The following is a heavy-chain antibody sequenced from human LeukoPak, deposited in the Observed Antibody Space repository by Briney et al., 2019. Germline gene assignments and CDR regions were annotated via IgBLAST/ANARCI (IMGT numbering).Heavy chain of an antibody. CDR1: DGSINIYY. CDR3: ARGYNYGAHYWFDY. CDR2: IYNSGST. V-gene: IGHV4-59*01. Sequence: SETLSLTCTVSDGSINIYYWSWIRQAPGKGLEWIGYIYNSGSTNYNPSLRRRVTISMDTSKKQFSLRLTSVTAAGTAMYYCARGYNYGAHYWFDYWGQGTLVTVSS. J-gene: IGHJ4*02. D-gene: IGHD5-18*01.